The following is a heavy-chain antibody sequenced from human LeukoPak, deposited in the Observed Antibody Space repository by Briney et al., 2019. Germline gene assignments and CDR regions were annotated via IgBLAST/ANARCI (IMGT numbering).Heavy chain of an antibody. CDR1: GFTFSSYG. CDR2: IWYDGSKK. J-gene: IGHJ4*02. Sequence: GGSLRLSCAASGFTFSSYGMHWVRQAPGKGLEWVAVIWYDGSKKYYAESVKGRFTISRDNSKNTLCLQMNSLRAAETAVYYCAKGGLTMVRGVLDYWGEGTLVTVSS. D-gene: IGHD3-10*01. V-gene: IGHV3-33*06. CDR3: AKGGLTMVRGVLDY.